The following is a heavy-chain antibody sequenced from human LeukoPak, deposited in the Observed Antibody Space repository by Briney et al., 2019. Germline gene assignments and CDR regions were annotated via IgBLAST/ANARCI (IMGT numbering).Heavy chain of an antibody. V-gene: IGHV3-21*01. J-gene: IGHJ4*02. D-gene: IGHD3-10*01. CDR2: ISSGSRDI. CDR3: AREHYGSGSYHGY. Sequence: PGGSLRLSCVVSGFTFSTYTMNWVRQAPGKGLEWVSSISSGSRDIYYADSLKGRFTISRDNAKNSLYLQMNSLRAEDTAVYYCAREHYGSGSYHGYWGQGTLVTVSS. CDR1: GFTFSTYT.